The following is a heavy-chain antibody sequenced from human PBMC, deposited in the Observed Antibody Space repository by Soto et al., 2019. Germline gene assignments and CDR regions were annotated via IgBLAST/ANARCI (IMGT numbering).Heavy chain of an antibody. V-gene: IGHV4-30-4*01. D-gene: IGHD1-1*01. CDR2: ILHSGST. CDR3: ARAPEHSENWNPYYFDY. Sequence: QVQLQESGPRLVKPSQTLSLTCSVSGVSISSGDTYWAWIRQAPGKGLEWIGYILHSGSTYYNKSLDSRLTTSLATSKSQVSLRLRSVTAADTAVYFCARAPEHSENWNPYYFDYWGQGTLVTGSP. J-gene: IGHJ4*02. CDR1: GVSISSGDTY.